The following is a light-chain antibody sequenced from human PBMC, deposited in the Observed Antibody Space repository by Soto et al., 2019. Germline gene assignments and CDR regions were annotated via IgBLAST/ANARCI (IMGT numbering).Light chain of an antibody. CDR1: SSDVGGYDY. CDR3: CSYAGSYV. V-gene: IGLV2-8*01. CDR2: DVS. Sequence: QSVLTQPPSASGSPGQSVTISCTGTSSDVGGYDYVSWYQQHPGKAPKVMIYDVSKRPSGVPDRFSGSKSGNTASLTISGLQAEDEADYYCCSYAGSYVFGTGTKLTVL. J-gene: IGLJ1*01.